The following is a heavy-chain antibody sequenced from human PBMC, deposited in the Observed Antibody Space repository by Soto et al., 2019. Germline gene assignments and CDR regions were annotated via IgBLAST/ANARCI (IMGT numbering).Heavy chain of an antibody. Sequence: QVQLVQSGAEVKKPGASVKVSCKASGYTFSSYGISWVRQAPGQGLEWMGWISAYNGNTEYSQKVQGRVTMTTDTXTNTAYMELRRLRSDDTAVYYCATQRFVDYYGMDVWGQGSTVTVSS. CDR3: ATQRFVDYYGMDV. CDR1: GYTFSSYG. CDR2: ISAYNGNT. D-gene: IGHD2-21*01. V-gene: IGHV1-18*01. J-gene: IGHJ6*02.